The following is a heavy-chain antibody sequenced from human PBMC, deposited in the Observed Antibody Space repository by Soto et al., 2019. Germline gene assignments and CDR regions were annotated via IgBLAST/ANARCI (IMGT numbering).Heavy chain of an antibody. CDR1: CGSIYTDA. Sequence: PSETLSLTRTVSCGSIYTDAWTWIRQPAGKGLEWIGHIYSSGIANYNPSLKSRVSMSVDTSKNQFSLKLNSVTAADTAVYYCATIVGANDYWGQGTLVTVSS. CDR3: ATIVGANDY. CDR2: IYSSGIA. V-gene: IGHV4-4*07. J-gene: IGHJ4*02. D-gene: IGHD1-26*01.